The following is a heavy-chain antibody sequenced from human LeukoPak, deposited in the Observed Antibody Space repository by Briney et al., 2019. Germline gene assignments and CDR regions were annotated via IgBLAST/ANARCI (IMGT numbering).Heavy chain of an antibody. CDR3: ARNDPGDY. D-gene: IGHD3-16*01. V-gene: IGHV3-48*03. Sequence: SGGSLRLSCAASGFTFSNYEMSWVRQAPGKGLEWVSYINGPGTTIYYADSVKGRFTISRDDAKNSLYLQMNSLTAEDTAVYYCARNDPGDYWGQGALVTVSS. CDR2: INGPGTTI. CDR1: GFTFSNYE. J-gene: IGHJ4*02.